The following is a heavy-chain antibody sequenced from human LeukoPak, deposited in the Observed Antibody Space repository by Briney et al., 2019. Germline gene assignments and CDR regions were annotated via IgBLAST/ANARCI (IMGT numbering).Heavy chain of an antibody. D-gene: IGHD3-10*01. CDR2: VNAYNGDT. V-gene: IGHV1-18*01. CDR1: GYTFINYG. Sequence: ASVKVSCKASGYTFINYGITWVRQAPGQGLEWMGWVNAYNGDTNYGQNFQGRVTVTTDTSTSTGYMEVKSLRSDDTAVYYCARVTLHDYGSGRYAFDIWGQGTVVTVSS. CDR3: ARVTLHDYGSGRYAFDI. J-gene: IGHJ3*02.